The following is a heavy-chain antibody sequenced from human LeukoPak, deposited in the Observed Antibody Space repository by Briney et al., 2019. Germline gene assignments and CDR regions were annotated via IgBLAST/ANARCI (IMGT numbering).Heavy chain of an antibody. J-gene: IGHJ4*02. CDR2: ISSSSSYT. Sequence: GGSLRLSCAASGFTFSSYSMNWVRQAPGKGLEWVSSISSSSSYTNYADSVKGRFTISRDNAKNSLYLQMNSLRAEDTAVYYCATALVGATRGFDCWGQGTLVTVSS. D-gene: IGHD1-26*01. CDR3: ATALVGATRGFDC. V-gene: IGHV3-21*04. CDR1: GFTFSSYS.